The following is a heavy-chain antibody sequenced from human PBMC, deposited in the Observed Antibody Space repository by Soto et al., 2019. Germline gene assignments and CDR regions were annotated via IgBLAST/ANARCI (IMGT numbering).Heavy chain of an antibody. D-gene: IGHD5-12*01. J-gene: IGHJ4*02. CDR2: IYSGGST. CDR1: GFTVGSNY. V-gene: IGHV3-53*01. CDR3: ARTRDGYNSLDY. Sequence: PGGSLRLSGAASGFTVGSNYMSWVRQAPGKGLEWVSVIYSGGSTYYADSVKGRFTISRDNSKNTLYLQMNSLRAEDTAVYYCARTRDGYNSLDYWGQGTLVTVSS.